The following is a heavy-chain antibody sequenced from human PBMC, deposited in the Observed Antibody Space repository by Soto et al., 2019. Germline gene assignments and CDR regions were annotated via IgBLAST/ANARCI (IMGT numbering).Heavy chain of an antibody. CDR1: GFTFSSYA. CDR3: AKAFPIMKQQLARGSYFDY. J-gene: IGHJ4*02. V-gene: IGHV3-23*01. D-gene: IGHD6-13*01. Sequence: GGSLRLSCAASGFTFSSYAMSWVRQAPGKGLEWVSAISGSGGSTYYADSVKGRFTISRDNSKNTLYLQMNSLRAEDTAVYYCAKAFPIMKQQLARGSYFDYWGQGTLVTVSS. CDR2: ISGSGGST.